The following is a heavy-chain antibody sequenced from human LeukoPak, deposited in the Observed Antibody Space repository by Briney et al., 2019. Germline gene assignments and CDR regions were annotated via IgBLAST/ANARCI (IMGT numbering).Heavy chain of an antibody. V-gene: IGHV3-23*01. Sequence: GGSLRLSCAASGFTFSSYAMSWVRQAPGKGLEWVSAISGSGGNTYYADSVKGRFTISRDNSKNTLYLQMNSLRAEDTAVYYCAPRHYYDSSGYSTFWGQGTLVTVSS. CDR3: APRHYYDSSGYSTF. CDR1: GFTFSSYA. J-gene: IGHJ4*02. CDR2: ISGSGGNT. D-gene: IGHD3-22*01.